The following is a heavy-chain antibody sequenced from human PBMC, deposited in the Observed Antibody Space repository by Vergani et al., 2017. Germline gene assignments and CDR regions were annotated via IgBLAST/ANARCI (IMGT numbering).Heavy chain of an antibody. CDR3: AKETVEADYKDYYDSSGYYYAFGY. V-gene: IGHV3-23*01. CDR2: ISGSGGST. J-gene: IGHJ4*02. CDR1: GFTFSSYA. D-gene: IGHD3-22*01. Sequence: EVQLLESGGGLVQPGGSLRLSCAASGFTFSSYAMSWVRQAPGKGLEWVSAISGSGGSTYYADSVKGRFTISRDNSKNTLYLQMNSLRAEDTAVYYCAKETVEADYKDYYDSSGYYYAFGYWGQGTLVTVSS.